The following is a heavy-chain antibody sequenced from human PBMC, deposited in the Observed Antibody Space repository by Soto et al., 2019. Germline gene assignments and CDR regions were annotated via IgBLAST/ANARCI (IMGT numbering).Heavy chain of an antibody. CDR2: ISSSGGSS. V-gene: IGHV3-23*01. J-gene: IGHJ5*02. CDR1: GITFSSYA. D-gene: IGHD2-2*02. Sequence: PGGSLRLSCVVSGITFSSYAMSWVRQAPGRGLEWVSAISSSGGSSYYADSVMGRFTISRDNSKNTLYLQMDSLRAEDTALYYCAKDRHCTATTCYTGGNWFDPWGQGTPVTVSS. CDR3: AKDRHCTATTCYTGGNWFDP.